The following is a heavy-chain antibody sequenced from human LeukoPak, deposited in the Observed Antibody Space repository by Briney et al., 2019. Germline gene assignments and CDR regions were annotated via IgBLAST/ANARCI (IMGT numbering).Heavy chain of an antibody. J-gene: IGHJ4*02. Sequence: GASVKVSCKASGYTFTGYYMHWVRQAPGQGLEWMGWISAYNGNTNYAQKLQGRVTMTTDTSTSTAYMELRSLRSDDTAVYYCARTGITYYDFWSGYSHFDYWGQGTLVTVSS. V-gene: IGHV1-18*04. D-gene: IGHD3-3*01. CDR1: GYTFTGYY. CDR3: ARTGITYYDFWSGYSHFDY. CDR2: ISAYNGNT.